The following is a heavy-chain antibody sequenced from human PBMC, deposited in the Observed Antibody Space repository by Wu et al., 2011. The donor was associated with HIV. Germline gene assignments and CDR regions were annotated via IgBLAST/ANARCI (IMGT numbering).Heavy chain of an antibody. V-gene: IGHV1-18*04. Sequence: QAQLVQSGAEVKKPGASVKVSCKALDKTLRSHGITWIRQVPGQGLEWMGWISAYNGDTKYAQKFQGRVTMTTDTSTSTAYMELRSLRSDDTAVYFCARDPPGYPYFFDYWGQGTLVTVSS. CDR2: ISAYNGDT. CDR3: ARDPPGYPYFFDY. CDR1: DKTLRSHG. J-gene: IGHJ4*02. D-gene: IGHD5-12*01.